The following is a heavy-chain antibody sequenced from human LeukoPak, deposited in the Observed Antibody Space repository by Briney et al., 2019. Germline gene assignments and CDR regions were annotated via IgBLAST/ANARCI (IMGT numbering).Heavy chain of an antibody. CDR1: GGSISSGSYY. CDR2: IYTSGST. Sequence: SETLSLTCTVSGGSISSGSYYWSWIRQPAGKGLEWIGRIYTSGSTNYNPSLKSRVTISVDTSKNQFSLKLSSVTAADTAVYYCARIAVWQQLVRTRGDYFDYWGQGTLVTVSS. D-gene: IGHD6-13*01. V-gene: IGHV4-61*02. J-gene: IGHJ4*02. CDR3: ARIAVWQQLVRTRGDYFDY.